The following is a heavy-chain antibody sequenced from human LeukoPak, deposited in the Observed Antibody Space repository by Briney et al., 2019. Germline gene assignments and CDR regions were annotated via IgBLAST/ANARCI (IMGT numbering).Heavy chain of an antibody. J-gene: IGHJ6*03. Sequence: ASVKVSCKASGYTFTSYYIHLVRQAPGQGFEWMAIINPSDGSTTNSQKFQGRVTMTRDTSTSTVYMELSSLRSEDTAVYYCARAGAVAGNYYYYYMDVWGKGTTVTISS. CDR1: GYTFTSYY. D-gene: IGHD6-19*01. CDR2: INPSDGST. CDR3: ARAGAVAGNYYYYYMDV. V-gene: IGHV1-46*01.